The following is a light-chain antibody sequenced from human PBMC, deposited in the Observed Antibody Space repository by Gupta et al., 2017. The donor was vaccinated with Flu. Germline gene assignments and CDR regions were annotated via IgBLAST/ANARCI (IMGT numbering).Light chain of an antibody. Sequence: SALTQPASVSGSPGQSITISCPGPPSDVGGYNSVSWYHQRPGTAPTLMIYDVSNRHAGRANRVSGSKSGNTAALTIAGMQAEDEADYYCSSYTRGSTSGVEFGGGTKLTVL. CDR1: PSDVGGYNS. J-gene: IGLJ2*01. CDR2: DVS. V-gene: IGLV2-14*01. CDR3: SSYTRGSTSGVE.